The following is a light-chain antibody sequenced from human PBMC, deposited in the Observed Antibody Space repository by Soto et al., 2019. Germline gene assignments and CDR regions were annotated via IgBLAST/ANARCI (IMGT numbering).Light chain of an antibody. CDR2: AAS. CDR3: QQDNSFPFT. V-gene: IGKV1-12*01. J-gene: IGKJ3*01. Sequence: DIPMTQSPSSVSASVGDRVTITCRASQAITNWLAWYQQRPGKAPKLLIYAASNLQSGVPSRFSGSGSGTDFTLTINSLQPEDFATYYCQQDNSFPFTFGPGTKVDVK. CDR1: QAITNW.